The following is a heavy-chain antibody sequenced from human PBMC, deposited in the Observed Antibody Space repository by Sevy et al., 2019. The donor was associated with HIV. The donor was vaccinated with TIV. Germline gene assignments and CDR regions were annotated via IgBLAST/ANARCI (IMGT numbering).Heavy chain of an antibody. CDR1: GFTFSSYS. Sequence: GGSLRLSCVASGFTFSSYSMNWVRQAPGKGLEWVSYISSSSDSSRTLYYADSLKGRFSMSRDNAKNSVHLQMTSLRVEDTAVYYCARPDLSGWYFDFWGHGTLVTVSS. V-gene: IGHV3-48*01. J-gene: IGHJ4*01. CDR2: ISSSSDSSRTL. D-gene: IGHD6-19*01. CDR3: ARPDLSGWYFDF.